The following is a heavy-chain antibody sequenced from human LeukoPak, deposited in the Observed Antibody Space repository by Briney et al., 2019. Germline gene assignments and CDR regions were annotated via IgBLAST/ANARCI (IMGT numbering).Heavy chain of an antibody. D-gene: IGHD1-26*01. V-gene: IGHV4-61*01. J-gene: IGHJ5*02. Sequence: SETLSLTCTVSGASVSSASYWTWIRQPPGKGVEWIAHIYNGVNTNYNPSLKSRVTISVDTSKNQFSLRLNSVTAADTAVYYCARSRAFNSGAFDPWGQGSLVIVSS. CDR1: GASVSSASY. CDR2: IYNGVNT. CDR3: ARSRAFNSGAFDP.